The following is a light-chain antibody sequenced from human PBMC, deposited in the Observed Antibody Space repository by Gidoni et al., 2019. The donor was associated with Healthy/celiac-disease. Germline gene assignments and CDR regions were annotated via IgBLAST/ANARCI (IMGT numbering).Light chain of an antibody. Sequence: EIVMTQSPATLSVSPGERATLSCRASQSVSSNLAWYQQKPGQAPRLLIYGASTRATGIPARFSGSGSGTEFTLTISSLQSEDSAVYYCQQYNNWPPYTFGHXTKLEIK. V-gene: IGKV3-15*01. CDR2: GAS. CDR3: QQYNNWPPYT. CDR1: QSVSSN. J-gene: IGKJ2*01.